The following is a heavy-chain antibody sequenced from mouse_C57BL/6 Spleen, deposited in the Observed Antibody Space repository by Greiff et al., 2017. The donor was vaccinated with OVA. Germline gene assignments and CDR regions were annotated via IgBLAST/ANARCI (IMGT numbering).Heavy chain of an antibody. CDR1: GFNIKNTY. CDR2: IDPANGNT. Sequence: VQLQQSVAELVRPGASVKLSCTASGFNIKNTYMHWVKQRPEQGLEWIGRIDPANGNTKYAPKFQGKATITADTSSNTAYLQLSSLTSEDTAIYYCARESSLITTVVANYCDYWGQGTTLTVSS. D-gene: IGHD1-1*01. CDR3: ARESSLITTVVANYCDY. J-gene: IGHJ2*01. V-gene: IGHV14-3*01.